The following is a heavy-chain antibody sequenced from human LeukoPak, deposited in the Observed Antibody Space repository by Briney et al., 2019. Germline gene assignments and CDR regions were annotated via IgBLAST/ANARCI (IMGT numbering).Heavy chain of an antibody. D-gene: IGHD3-10*01. CDR3: ARVGDHFHWYLDL. CDR1: GFTVSTNY. J-gene: IGHJ2*01. CDR2: LYSGSDT. Sequence: PGGSLRLSCAASGFTVSTNYMNWVRQAPGKGLEWVSILYSGSDTYYADSVKGRFTISRDSSKNILSLQMNNLRAEDTAVYYCARVGDHFHWYLDLWGRGTLVTDSS. V-gene: IGHV3-53*01.